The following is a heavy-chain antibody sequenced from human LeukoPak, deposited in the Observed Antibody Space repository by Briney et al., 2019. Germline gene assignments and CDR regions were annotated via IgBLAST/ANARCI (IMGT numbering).Heavy chain of an antibody. CDR2: ISYDGSNK. V-gene: IGHV3-30*12. CDR1: GFTFGSYG. Sequence: GGSLKLSCAASGFTFGSYGMHWVRQAPGKGLEWVAVISYDGSNKYYADSVKGRFTISRDNSKNTLYLQMNSLRAEDTAVYYCAKDRRIWLPGVPWGQGTLVTVSS. CDR3: AKDRRIWLPGVP. D-gene: IGHD2-15*01. J-gene: IGHJ5*02.